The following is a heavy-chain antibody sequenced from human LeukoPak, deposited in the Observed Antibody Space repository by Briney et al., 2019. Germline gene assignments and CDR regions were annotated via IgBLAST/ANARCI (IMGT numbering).Heavy chain of an antibody. J-gene: IGHJ4*02. CDR2: ISADNGNT. V-gene: IGHV1-18*01. CDR1: GYTFSSYD. D-gene: IGHD3-10*01. Sequence: ASVKVSCKASGYTFSSYDVNWVRQAPGQGLEWMGWISADNGNTNYAQNLQGRVTMTTDTSTSTAYMELRSLRSDDTAVYYCARDDGSYGSGSTFDYWGQGTLVTVSS. CDR3: ARDDGSYGSGSTFDY.